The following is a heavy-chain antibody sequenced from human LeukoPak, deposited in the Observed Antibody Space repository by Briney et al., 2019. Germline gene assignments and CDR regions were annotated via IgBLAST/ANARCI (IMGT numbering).Heavy chain of an antibody. CDR2: IYPGDADT. CDR1: GSPFTSYW. CDR3: TSVRAAGRSEDAFVI. V-gene: IGHV5-51*01. D-gene: IGHD6-13*01. J-gene: IGHJ3*02. Sequence: GAQLKISCKGSGSPFTSYWIGGGRQLPGKGLEWMGIIYPGDADTTYSPSFQGQVTISADKSISTAHLQWGGLDAPTPTIFSSTSVRAAGRSEDAFVIWGPGTMVTVSS.